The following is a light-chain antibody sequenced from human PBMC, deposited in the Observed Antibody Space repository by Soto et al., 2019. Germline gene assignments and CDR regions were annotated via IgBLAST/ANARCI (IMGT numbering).Light chain of an antibody. J-gene: IGLJ1*01. CDR2: DNN. CDR1: SSNIGNNY. Sequence: QSVLTQPPSVSAAPGQKVTISCSGSSSNIGNNYVSWYQQLPGTAPKLLIYDNNKRPSGIPDRFSGSKSGTSATLGITGLQTGDDADYYCATWDSSLSAPLVFGTGTKVTVL. CDR3: ATWDSSLSAPLV. V-gene: IGLV1-51*01.